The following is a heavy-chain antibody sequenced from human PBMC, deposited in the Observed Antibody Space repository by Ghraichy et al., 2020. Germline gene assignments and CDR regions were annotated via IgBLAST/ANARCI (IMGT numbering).Heavy chain of an antibody. Sequence: GESLNISCKASGYTFTSYDINWVRQATGQGLEWVGWMKPNRGNTVYAQHCQGRVTMTRNNSISTAYMELNSLRSDDTAVYYCARGSTMVRGVAPNGYYGMDDWGQGTTVTASS. D-gene: IGHD3-10*01. J-gene: IGHJ6*02. CDR3: ARGSTMVRGVAPNGYYGMDD. CDR2: MKPNRGNT. CDR1: GYTFTSYD. V-gene: IGHV1-8*01.